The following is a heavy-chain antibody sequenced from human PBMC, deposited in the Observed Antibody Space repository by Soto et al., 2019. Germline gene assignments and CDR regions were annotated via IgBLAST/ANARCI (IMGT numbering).Heavy chain of an antibody. CDR2: ISAYNGNT. Sequence: QVQLVQSGAEVKRPGASVTVSCKASGYTFTHFGISWVRQAPGHGLEWMGWISAYNGNTYYTEKFQGRVTLTTDTSSNTAYMELRSLRPDETAVYYCARDDRLPLKYWFGPWGQGTLVTVSS. D-gene: IGHD4-17*01. CDR1: GYTFTHFG. CDR3: ARDDRLPLKYWFGP. V-gene: IGHV1-18*01. J-gene: IGHJ5*02.